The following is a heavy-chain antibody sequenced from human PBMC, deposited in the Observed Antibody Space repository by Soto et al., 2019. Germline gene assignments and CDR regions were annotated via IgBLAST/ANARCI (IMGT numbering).Heavy chain of an antibody. J-gene: IGHJ5*02. D-gene: IGHD3-3*02. V-gene: IGHV4-39*01. Sequence: SETLSLTCTVSGCSIINSSYYLGWIRQSPGRGLEWIGHIHYTGSPYSKPPLKSRVTISVDTSKNQFSLNLNSVTAADTAVYYCASPKIAFYNWFDPWGQGTLVTVSS. CDR2: IHYTGSP. CDR3: ASPKIAFYNWFDP. CDR1: GCSIINSSYY.